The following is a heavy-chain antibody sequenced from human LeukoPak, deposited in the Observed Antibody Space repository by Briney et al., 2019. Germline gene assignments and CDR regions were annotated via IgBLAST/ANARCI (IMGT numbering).Heavy chain of an antibody. CDR2: INPNSGDT. CDR3: ARDAIAAAGAGA. Sequence: GASVKVSCKASGYTFTDYSMHWVRQAPGQGLEWMGWINPNSGDTDYAQKFQGRVTMTRDTSISTAYSEVSRLTSDDTAVYFCARDAIAAAGAGAWGQGTLVTVPS. J-gene: IGHJ4*02. D-gene: IGHD6-13*01. V-gene: IGHV1-2*02. CDR1: GYTFTDYS.